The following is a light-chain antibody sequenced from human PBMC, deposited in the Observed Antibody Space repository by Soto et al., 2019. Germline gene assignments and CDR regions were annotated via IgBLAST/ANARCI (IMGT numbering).Light chain of an antibody. V-gene: IGKV3-15*01. CDR3: QQYNNWHPIT. J-gene: IGKJ5*01. CDR2: GAS. Sequence: EILLTQSPATLSVSPGERVTLSCRASQSVSSNLACYQQKPGQAPRLLIYGASTRANGIPARFSGSGSGTEFTLTISSLQSEDFAVYYCQQYNNWHPITFGQGTRLEIK. CDR1: QSVSSN.